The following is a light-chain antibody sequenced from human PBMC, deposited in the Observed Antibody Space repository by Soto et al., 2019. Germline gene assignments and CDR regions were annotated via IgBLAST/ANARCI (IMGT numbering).Light chain of an antibody. J-gene: IGLJ1*01. CDR2: GNS. Sequence: QSVLTQPPSVSGSPGQTVTISCTGTSCNIGADYDVHWYQQHPGAAPKLMIYGNSNRPSGVPDRFSGSKSGTSASLTIIGLKAEDEADYYCRSSKRGLSAYVFGTGTKLTVL. CDR1: SCNIGADYD. CDR3: RSSKRGLSAYV. V-gene: IGLV1-40*01.